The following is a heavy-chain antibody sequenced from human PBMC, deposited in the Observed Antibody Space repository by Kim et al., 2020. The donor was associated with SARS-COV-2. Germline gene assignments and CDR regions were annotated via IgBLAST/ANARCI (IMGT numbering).Heavy chain of an antibody. V-gene: IGHV4-59*01. CDR3: ARTGIVGATGGFDP. D-gene: IGHD1-26*01. J-gene: IGHJ5*02. CDR2: IYYSGST. Sequence: SETLSLTCTVSGGSISSYYWSWIRQPPGKGLEWIGYIYYSGSTNYNPSLKSRVTISVDTSKNQFSLKLSSVTAADTAVYYCARTGIVGATGGFDPWGQGTLVTVSS. CDR1: GGSISSYY.